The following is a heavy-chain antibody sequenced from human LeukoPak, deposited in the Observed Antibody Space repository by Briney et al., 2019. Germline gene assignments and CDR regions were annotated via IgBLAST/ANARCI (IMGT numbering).Heavy chain of an antibody. Sequence: GGSLRLSCAASGFTFSNYWMHWVRQTPGKGLVWVSRILSDGSSTNYADSVKGRFTISRDNAKNTLYLQMNSLRAEDTAVYYCVRGYCSVTSCYFSSSYNWFDPWGQGTVVSVSS. CDR2: ILSDGSST. V-gene: IGHV3-74*01. CDR3: VRGYCSVTSCYFSSSYNWFDP. D-gene: IGHD2-2*01. J-gene: IGHJ5*02. CDR1: GFTFSNYW.